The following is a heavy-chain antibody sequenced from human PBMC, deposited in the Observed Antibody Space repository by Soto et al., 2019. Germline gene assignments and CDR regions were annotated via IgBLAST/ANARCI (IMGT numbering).Heavy chain of an antibody. V-gene: IGHV4-38-2*02. J-gene: IGHJ4*02. CDR3: ARVHVMVVAGSTFDY. Sequence: PSETLSLTCTVSGYSISSDSYWSWLRHPPGKGPEWIASIYHGGTTFYNPSLKSRITISVDTSNNQFSLKLTSVTAADTAVYYCARVHVMVVAGSTFDYWGQGTLVTVSS. D-gene: IGHD6-19*01. CDR1: GYSISSDSY. CDR2: IYHGGTT.